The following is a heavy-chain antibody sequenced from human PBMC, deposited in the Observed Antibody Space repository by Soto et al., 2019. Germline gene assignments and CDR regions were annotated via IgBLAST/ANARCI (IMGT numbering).Heavy chain of an antibody. V-gene: IGHV3-23*01. CDR3: AKFRGPSYSYYYMDV. CDR1: GFTFGTYA. D-gene: IGHD3-16*01. CDR2: ISGSGRTT. J-gene: IGHJ6*03. Sequence: EVQLLESGGGLVQPGGSLRLSCAASGFTFGTYAMKWLRQAPGRGLECVSFISGSGRTTYYADSVKGRFTVSRDNSTNTMYLQMNSVRAEDTALYYCAKFRGPSYSYYYMDVWGKGTTVTVSS.